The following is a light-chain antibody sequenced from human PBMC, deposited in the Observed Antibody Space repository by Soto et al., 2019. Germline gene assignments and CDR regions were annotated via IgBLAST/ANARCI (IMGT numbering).Light chain of an antibody. J-gene: IGLJ2*01. CDR3: VTCDSSLSVVV. CDR1: SSNIGNNY. V-gene: IGLV1-51*01. Sequence: QSVLTQPPSVSAAPGQTVTISCSGSSSNIGNNYVSWYQQLPGAAPKLLIDDNDKRPSGIPDRFSGSKSGTSATLGITGLQTGDEADYFCVTCDSSLSVVVFGGGTKLTVL. CDR2: DND.